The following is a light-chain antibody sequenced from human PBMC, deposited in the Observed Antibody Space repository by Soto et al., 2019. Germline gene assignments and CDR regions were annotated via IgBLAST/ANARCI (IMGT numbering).Light chain of an antibody. CDR2: EVS. CDR1: SSDVGGYNF. CDR3: SSYTSNNTWV. V-gene: IGLV2-14*01. Sequence: QSALTQPASVSGSPGQSITISCTGTSSDVGGYNFVSWYQQHPGKAPKLMIYEVSNRPSGVSNRFSGSKSGNTASLTISGLQDEDESDYYCSSYTSNNTWVFGGGTKVTVL. J-gene: IGLJ3*02.